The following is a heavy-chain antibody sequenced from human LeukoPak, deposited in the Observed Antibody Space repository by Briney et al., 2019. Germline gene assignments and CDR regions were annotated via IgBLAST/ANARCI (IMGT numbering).Heavy chain of an antibody. CDR3: ARAYDFPDY. V-gene: IGHV1-46*01. CDR2: INPSGGST. D-gene: IGHD3-3*01. CDR1: GGTFSSYA. Sequence: RASVKVSCKAPGGTFSSYAISWVRQAPGQGLEWMGIINPSGGSTSYAQKFQGRVTMTRDTSTSTVYMELSSLRSEDTAVYYCARAYDFPDYWGQGTLVTVSS. J-gene: IGHJ4*02.